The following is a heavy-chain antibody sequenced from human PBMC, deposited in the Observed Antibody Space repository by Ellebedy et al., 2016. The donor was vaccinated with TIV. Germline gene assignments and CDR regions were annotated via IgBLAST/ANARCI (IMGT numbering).Heavy chain of an antibody. CDR2: ISAYNGNT. V-gene: IGHV1-18*01. J-gene: IGHJ3*02. CDR3: ARDSINSGSYSDAFDI. CDR1: GYTFTSYG. D-gene: IGHD1-26*01. Sequence: ASVKVSCXASGYTFTSYGISWVRQAPGQGLEWMGWISAYNGNTNYAQKLQGRVTMTTDTSTSTAYMELRSLRSDDTAVYYCARDSINSGSYSDAFDIWGQGTMVTVSS.